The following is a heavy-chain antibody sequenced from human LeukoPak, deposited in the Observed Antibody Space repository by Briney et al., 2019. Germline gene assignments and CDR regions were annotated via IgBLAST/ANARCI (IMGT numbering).Heavy chain of an antibody. V-gene: IGHV3-23*01. D-gene: IGHD3-22*01. CDR1: GFTFTDFA. CDR2: ISFTGDRT. Sequence: GSLRLSCVISGFTFTDFAMTWVRQAPGKGLEWVSSISFTGDRTYYADSVKGRFTISRDNSKNTLYLQMNSLRAEDTAVYYCAKEKKYYYDGSGYPGYDYWGQGTLVTVSS. CDR3: AKEKKYYYDGSGYPGYDY. J-gene: IGHJ4*02.